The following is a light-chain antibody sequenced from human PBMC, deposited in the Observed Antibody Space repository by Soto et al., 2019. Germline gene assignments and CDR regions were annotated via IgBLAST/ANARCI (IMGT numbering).Light chain of an antibody. CDR3: QQSYSTPPT. CDR2: AAS. V-gene: IGKV1-39*01. J-gene: IGKJ1*01. Sequence: DIQMTQSPSSLSASVGXRVTITCRASQSISSYLNWYQQKPGKAPKLLIYAASSLQSGVPSRFSGSGSGTDFTLTISSLQPEDFATYYCQQSYSTPPTFGLGTKV. CDR1: QSISSY.